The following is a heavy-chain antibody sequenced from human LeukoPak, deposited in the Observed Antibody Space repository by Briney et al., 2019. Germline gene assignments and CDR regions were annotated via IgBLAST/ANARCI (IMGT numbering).Heavy chain of an antibody. Sequence: GGSLRLSCAASGFTFSSYSMNWVRQAPGKGLEWVSYISSSSSTIYYADSVKGRFTISRDNAKNSLYLQMNSLRAEDTAVYYCAKDSSVGTISSDYWGQGTLVTVSS. CDR2: ISSSSSTI. D-gene: IGHD6-13*01. J-gene: IGHJ4*02. V-gene: IGHV3-48*01. CDR1: GFTFSSYS. CDR3: AKDSSVGTISSDY.